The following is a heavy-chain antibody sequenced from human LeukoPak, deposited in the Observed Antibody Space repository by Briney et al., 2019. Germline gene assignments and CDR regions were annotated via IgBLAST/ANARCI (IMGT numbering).Heavy chain of an antibody. CDR2: IYYSGST. CDR3: AREVRTYYYGSGSSDNWFDP. CDR1: GGSISSYY. D-gene: IGHD3-10*01. V-gene: IGHV4-59*01. Sequence: SETLSLTCTVSGGSISSYYWSWIRQPPGEGLEWIGYIYYSGSTNYNPSLKSRVTISVDTSKNQFSLKLSSVTAADTAVYYCAREVRTYYYGSGSSDNWFDPWGQGTLVTVSS. J-gene: IGHJ5*02.